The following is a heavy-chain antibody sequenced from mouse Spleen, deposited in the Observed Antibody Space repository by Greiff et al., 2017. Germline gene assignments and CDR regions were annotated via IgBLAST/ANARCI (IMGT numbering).Heavy chain of an antibody. CDR2: INSNGGST. Sequence: EVKVVESGGGLVQPGGSLKLSCAASGFTFSSYGMSWVRQTPDKRLELVATINSNGGSTYYPDSVKGRFTISRDNAKNTLYLQMSSLKSEDTAMYYCARDGPSCWFAYWGQGTLVTVSA. V-gene: IGHV5-6-3*01. J-gene: IGHJ3*01. CDR1: GFTFSSYG. CDR3: ARDGPSCWFAY.